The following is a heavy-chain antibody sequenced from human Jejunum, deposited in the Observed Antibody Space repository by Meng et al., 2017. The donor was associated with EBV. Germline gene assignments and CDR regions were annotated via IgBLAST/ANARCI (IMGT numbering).Heavy chain of an antibody. J-gene: IGHJ4*02. V-gene: IGHV4-39*01. D-gene: IGHD4-17*01. Sequence: QLQLQESGPGLVKPSETLSLTCTVSGGSISSSISCWGWIRQPPGKGLEWIGSICFSDYTYHNPSLKSRVAISADTSKNQFSLSLTSVTAADTAVYYCAMGPDYAKSGYWGQGTLVTVSS. CDR1: GGSISSSISC. CDR2: ICFSDYT. CDR3: AMGPDYAKSGY.